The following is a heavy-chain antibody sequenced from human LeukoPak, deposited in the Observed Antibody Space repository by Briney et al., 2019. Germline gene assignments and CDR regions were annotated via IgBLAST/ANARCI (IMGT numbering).Heavy chain of an antibody. CDR1: GYTFTSYY. V-gene: IGHV1-46*01. J-gene: IGHJ4*02. CDR2: IYPRDGST. Sequence: ASVKVSCKASGYTFTSYYIHWVRQAPGQGLEWMGMIYPRDGSTSYAQKFQGRVTVTRDTSTSTVHMELSGLRSEDTAVYYCARDQEGFDYWGQGALVTVSS. CDR3: ARDQEGFDY.